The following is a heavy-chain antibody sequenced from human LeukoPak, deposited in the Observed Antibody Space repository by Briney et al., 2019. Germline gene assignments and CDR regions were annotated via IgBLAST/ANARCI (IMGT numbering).Heavy chain of an antibody. CDR3: AKAVFRSYDSSGYYYGPGDY. CDR2: ISGSGGST. D-gene: IGHD3-22*01. Sequence: GGSLRLSCAASGFTFSSYAMSWVRQAPGKGLEWVSAISGSGGSTYYADSVKGRFTISRDNSKNTLYLQMNSLRAEDTAVYYCAKAVFRSYDSSGYYYGPGDYWGQGTLVTVSS. CDR1: GFTFSSYA. V-gene: IGHV3-23*01. J-gene: IGHJ4*02.